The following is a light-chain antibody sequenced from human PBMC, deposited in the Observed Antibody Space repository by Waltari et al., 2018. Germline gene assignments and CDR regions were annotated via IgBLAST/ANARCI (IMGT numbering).Light chain of an antibody. CDR2: AAS. J-gene: IGKJ2*01. Sequence: DIQMTQSPSSLSASLGDRVTITCRASQSISTYLNWFLHKPGQAPKLLIYAASSLQSGVPSRFRGSGSGTDFTLTITSLQPEDFATYYCHQTFSHPRPSFGQGTKVDI. V-gene: IGKV1-39*01. CDR1: QSISTY. CDR3: HQTFSHPRPS.